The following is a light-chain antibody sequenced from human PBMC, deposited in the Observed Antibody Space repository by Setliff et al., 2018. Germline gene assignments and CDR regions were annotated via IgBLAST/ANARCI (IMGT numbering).Light chain of an antibody. CDR3: LSYTNSDTVV. J-gene: IGLJ1*01. Sequence: QSVLTQPASVSGSPGQSITISCTGTSSDIGGYKYVSWCQQHPGKAPKLMIYEVIKRPSGVSNRFSGSKSGNTASLTISGLQAEDEADYYCLSYTNSDTVVFGTGTKV. CDR1: SSDIGGYKY. CDR2: EVI. V-gene: IGLV2-14*01.